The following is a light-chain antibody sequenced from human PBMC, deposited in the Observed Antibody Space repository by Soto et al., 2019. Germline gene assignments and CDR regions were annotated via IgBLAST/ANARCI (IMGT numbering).Light chain of an antibody. CDR2: RAS. CDR3: QQYNSWPIT. CDR1: QPLNNN. J-gene: IGKJ5*01. V-gene: IGKV3-15*01. Sequence: EIVLTQSPGTLSLSPGDRATLSCRAGQPLNNNLAWYQHKRGQGPTLLVYRASTRTLGIPARFSGSECGTECTLTISSLQSEDFAVYYCQQYNSWPITFGQGTRLEIK.